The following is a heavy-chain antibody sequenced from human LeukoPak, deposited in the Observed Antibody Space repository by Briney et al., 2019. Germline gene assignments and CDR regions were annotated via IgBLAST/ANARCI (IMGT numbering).Heavy chain of an antibody. V-gene: IGHV4-59*01. CDR3: ASGGNPTFDY. CDR2: IYYSGST. D-gene: IGHD4-23*01. Sequence: SETLSLTCTVSDGSISSYYWSWIRQPPGKGLEWIGYIYYSGSTNYNPSLKSRVTISVDTSKNQFSLKLSSVTAADTAVYYCASGGNPTFDYWGQGTLVTVSS. CDR1: DGSISSYY. J-gene: IGHJ4*02.